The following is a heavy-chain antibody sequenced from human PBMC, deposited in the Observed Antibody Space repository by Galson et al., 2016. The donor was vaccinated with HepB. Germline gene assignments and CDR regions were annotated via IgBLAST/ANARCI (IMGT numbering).Heavy chain of an antibody. J-gene: IGHJ4*02. D-gene: IGHD1-1*01. CDR3: VAEIGARNWDD. CDR1: GFTFSTYG. CDR2: IWFDGTNQ. V-gene: IGHV3-30*02. Sequence: SLRLSCAASGFTFSTYGMHWVRQAPGKGLEWVAIIWFDGTNQYYADSVKGRFTISRDNSKGMLYMQMNSLRPEDTAVYYCVAEIGARNWDDWGQGTLVTVSS.